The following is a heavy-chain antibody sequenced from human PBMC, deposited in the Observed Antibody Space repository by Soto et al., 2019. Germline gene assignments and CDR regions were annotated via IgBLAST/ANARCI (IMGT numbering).Heavy chain of an antibody. J-gene: IGHJ2*01. V-gene: IGHV1-46*03. D-gene: IGHD2-15*01. CDR2: INPSGGSK. CDR3: ARDEDSLGTGNFDL. Sequence: QVQLVQSGAEVKKPGASVKVSCKASGYTFTSYYMTWVRQPPGQGLEWLGIINPSGGSKSYAQKFQGRVTMTRDTSTSTVYMELSSLRSEDTAVYYCARDEDSLGTGNFDLWGRGTLVTVSS. CDR1: GYTFTSYY.